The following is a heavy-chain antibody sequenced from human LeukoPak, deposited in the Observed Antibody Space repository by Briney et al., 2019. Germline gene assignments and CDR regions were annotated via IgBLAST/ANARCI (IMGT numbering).Heavy chain of an antibody. CDR1: GFRFNTYW. CDR2: ISGSGGST. D-gene: IGHD3-10*01. Sequence: GGSLRLSCAASGFRFNTYWMSWVRQAPGKGLEWVSAISGSGGSTYYADSVKGRFTISRDNSKNTLYLQMNSLRAEDTAVYYCATRGVINYYYYMDVWGKGTTVTVSS. V-gene: IGHV3-23*01. J-gene: IGHJ6*03. CDR3: ATRGVINYYYYMDV.